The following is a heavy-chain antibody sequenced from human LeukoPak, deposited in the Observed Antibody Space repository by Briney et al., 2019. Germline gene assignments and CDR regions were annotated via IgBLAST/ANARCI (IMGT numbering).Heavy chain of an antibody. CDR3: AREAHDYPYYYYGMDV. V-gene: IGHV3-33*01. Sequence: GRSLRLSCAASGFTFSSYGMHWVRQAPGKGLEWVAVIWYDRSNKYYADSVKGRFTISRDNSKNTLYLQMNSLRAEDTAVYYWAREAHDYPYYYYGMDVWGQGTPVTVSS. CDR1: GFTFSSYG. CDR2: IWYDRSNK. J-gene: IGHJ6*02. D-gene: IGHD4-11*01.